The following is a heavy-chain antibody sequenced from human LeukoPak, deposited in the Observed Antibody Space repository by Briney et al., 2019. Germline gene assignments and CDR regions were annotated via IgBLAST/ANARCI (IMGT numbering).Heavy chain of an antibody. V-gene: IGHV5-51*01. CDR1: GYSFTDYW. J-gene: IGHJ4*02. CDR2: IQPSDSDT. Sequence: GESLKISCKGFGYSFTDYWIGWVRQMPGKGLEWMGIIQPSDSDTRYSPSFQGQVTISADKSFSTAYLQWSSLKASDTAMYYCARRGFNHQGEFDYWGQGTLVTVSS. D-gene: IGHD1-14*01. CDR3: ARRGFNHQGEFDY.